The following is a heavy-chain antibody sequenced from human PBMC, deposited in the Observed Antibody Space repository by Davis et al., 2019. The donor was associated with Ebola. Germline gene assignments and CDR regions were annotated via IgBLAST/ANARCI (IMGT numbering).Heavy chain of an antibody. Sequence: SETLSLTCTVSGGSISSGSYYWSWIRQPAGKGLEWIGHIYTSGSTIYNPSLKSRVTMSVDTSKSQFSLNLSSVTAADTAVYYCARSYGDYIPFDSWGQGTLVTVSS. CDR2: IYTSGST. CDR3: ARSYGDYIPFDS. V-gene: IGHV4-61*09. D-gene: IGHD4-17*01. CDR1: GGSISSGSYY. J-gene: IGHJ4*02.